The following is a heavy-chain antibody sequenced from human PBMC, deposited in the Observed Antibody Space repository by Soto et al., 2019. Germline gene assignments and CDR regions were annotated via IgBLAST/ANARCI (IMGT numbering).Heavy chain of an antibody. CDR2: INMDGTTT. D-gene: IGHD4-17*01. CDR3: AAAKFGDYVHSY. CDR1: GFTFSGYW. V-gene: IGHV3-74*01. J-gene: IGHJ4*02. Sequence: EVQLVESGGGLVQPGGSLRLSCAASGFTFSGYWMHWVRQAPGKGLVWVSRINMDGTTTNYADSVRGRFTISRDNAKNTVYLQMNSPRAEDTAVYYCAAAKFGDYVHSYWGQGALVTVSS.